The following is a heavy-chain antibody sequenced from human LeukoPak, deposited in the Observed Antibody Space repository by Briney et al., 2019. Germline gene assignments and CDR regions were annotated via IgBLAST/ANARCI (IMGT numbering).Heavy chain of an antibody. CDR2: ISYDGSNK. CDR3: ARDMVIPNWFDP. CDR1: GFTFSSYA. J-gene: IGHJ5*02. V-gene: IGHV3-30-3*01. D-gene: IGHD3-22*01. Sequence: GGSLRLSCAASGFTFSSYAMHWVRQAPGKGLEWVAVISYDGSNKYYADSVKGRFTISRDNSRNTLYLQMNSLRAEDTAVYYCARDMVIPNWFDPWGQGTLVTVSS.